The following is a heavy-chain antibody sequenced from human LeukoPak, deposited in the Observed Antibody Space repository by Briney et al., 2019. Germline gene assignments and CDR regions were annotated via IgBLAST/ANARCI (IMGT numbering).Heavy chain of an antibody. CDR2: IKQDGSEK. Sequence: GGSLRLSCAASGFTFSSYWMSWVRQAPGKGLEWVANIKQDGSEKYYVDSVKGRFTISRDNAKNSLYLQMNSLRAEDTAVYYCARDRQQWLTSTFDYWGRGTLVTVSS. V-gene: IGHV3-7*01. CDR3: ARDRQQWLTSTFDY. J-gene: IGHJ4*02. CDR1: GFTFSSYW. D-gene: IGHD6-19*01.